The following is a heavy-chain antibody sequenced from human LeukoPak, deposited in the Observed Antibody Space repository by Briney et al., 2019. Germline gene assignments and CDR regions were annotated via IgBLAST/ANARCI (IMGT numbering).Heavy chain of an antibody. CDR1: GFNFDRYT. CDR2: AGWAGGTT. Sequence: GGSLRLSCATSGFNFDRYTIHWVRHAPGKGLEWVSLAGWAGGTTFYSDSVRGRFTISRDSGRKSVYLQMNSLTTDDTAFYFCAKELDTMFFDYWGQGALVTVSS. D-gene: IGHD3-10*02. CDR3: AKELDTMFFDY. J-gene: IGHJ4*02. V-gene: IGHV3-43*01.